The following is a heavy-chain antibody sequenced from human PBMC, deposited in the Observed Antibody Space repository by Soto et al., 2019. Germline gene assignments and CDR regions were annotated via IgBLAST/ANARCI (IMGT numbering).Heavy chain of an antibody. D-gene: IGHD4-4*01. CDR2: INHSGST. CDR1: GGSFSGYY. V-gene: IGHV4-34*01. J-gene: IGHJ4*02. Sequence: SETLSLTCAVYGGSFSGYYWSWIRQPPGKGLEWIGEINHSGSTNYNPSLKSRVTISVDTSKNQFSLKLSSVTAADTAVYYCARGSIPEPPGAVDYWGQGTLVTVSS. CDR3: ARGSIPEPPGAVDY.